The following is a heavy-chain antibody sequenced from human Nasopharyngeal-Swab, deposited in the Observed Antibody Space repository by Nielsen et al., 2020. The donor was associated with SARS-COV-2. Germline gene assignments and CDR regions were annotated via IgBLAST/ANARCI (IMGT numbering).Heavy chain of an antibody. J-gene: IGHJ5*02. D-gene: IGHD3-10*01. CDR3: ARTRGYYYGSGSYSGWFDP. Sequence: WIRQPPGKALEWLALIDWDDDKYYSTSLKTRLTIPKDTSKNQVVLTMTNMDPVDTATYYCARTRGYYYGSGSYSGWFDPWGQGTLVTVSS. V-gene: IGHV2-70*01. CDR2: IDWDDDK.